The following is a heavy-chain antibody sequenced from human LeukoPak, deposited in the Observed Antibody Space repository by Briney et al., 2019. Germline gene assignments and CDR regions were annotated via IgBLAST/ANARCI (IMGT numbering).Heavy chain of an antibody. CDR2: ISYDGSKQ. Sequence: GGSLRLSCAASGFKFSDYPMHWVRQTPDKGLEWLAVISYDGSKQYYAESVKGRFTISRDNSNNTLFLQMNSLRPEDTAVYYCARVPTTIRLSDYWGQGTLVTVSS. V-gene: IGHV3-30*04. CDR3: ARVPTTIRLSDY. J-gene: IGHJ4*02. CDR1: GFKFSDYP. D-gene: IGHD5-12*01.